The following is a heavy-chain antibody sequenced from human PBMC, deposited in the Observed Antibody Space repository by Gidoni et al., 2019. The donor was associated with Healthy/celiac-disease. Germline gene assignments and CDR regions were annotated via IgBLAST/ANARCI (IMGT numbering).Heavy chain of an antibody. Sequence: EVQLLESGGGLVQPGGSLRACWAASGFTFSSYAMSWVRQAPGKGLEWVSAISGSGGSTYYADSVTGRFTISRDNSKNTLYLQMNSLRAEDTAVYYCAKQQLAFFDYWGQGTLVTVSS. D-gene: IGHD6-13*01. CDR3: AKQQLAFFDY. CDR2: ISGSGGST. V-gene: IGHV3-23*01. CDR1: GFTFSSYA. J-gene: IGHJ4*02.